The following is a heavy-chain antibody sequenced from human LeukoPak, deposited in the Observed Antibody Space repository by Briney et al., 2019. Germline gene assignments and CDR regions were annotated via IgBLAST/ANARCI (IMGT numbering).Heavy chain of an antibody. D-gene: IGHD6-13*01. Sequence: GGSLSLSCAASGFTFSRYAMHWVRQAPGKGLEWVAVISYDGSNKYYADSVKGRFTISRDNSKNTMYLQMNSLRGDDTAVYYCAGGGGGRAAAVGYWGQGTLVSVSS. V-gene: IGHV3-30*04. J-gene: IGHJ4*02. CDR3: AGGGGGRAAAVGY. CDR1: GFTFSRYA. CDR2: ISYDGSNK.